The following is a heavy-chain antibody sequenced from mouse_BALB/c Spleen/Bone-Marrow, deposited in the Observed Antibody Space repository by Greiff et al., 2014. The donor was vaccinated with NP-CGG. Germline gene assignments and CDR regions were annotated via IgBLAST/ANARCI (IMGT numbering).Heavy chain of an antibody. Sequence: LKESGPELEKPGASVKISCKASGYSFTGYNMNWVKQSNGKSLEWIGNIDPYYGGTSYNQKFKGKATLTVDKSSSTAYMQLKSLTSEDSAVYYCARRAGYGNPWYFDVWGAGTTVTVSS. D-gene: IGHD2-1*01. J-gene: IGHJ1*01. CDR2: IDPYYGGT. V-gene: IGHV1-39*01. CDR3: ARRAGYGNPWYFDV. CDR1: GYSFTGYN.